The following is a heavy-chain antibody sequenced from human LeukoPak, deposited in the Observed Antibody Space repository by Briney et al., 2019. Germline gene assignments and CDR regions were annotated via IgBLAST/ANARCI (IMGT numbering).Heavy chain of an antibody. CDR3: ARETIVGSSDYFQYNWFDP. CDR2: INPNSGGT. V-gene: IGHV1-2*02. Sequence: ASVKVSCKASGYTFTGYYMHWVRQAPGQGLEWMRWINPNSGGTNFAQKFQGRVTMTRDTSISTAYMELSRLRSDDTAVYYCARETIVGSSDYFQYNWFDPWGQGTLVTVSS. CDR1: GYTFTGYY. D-gene: IGHD3-22*01. J-gene: IGHJ5*02.